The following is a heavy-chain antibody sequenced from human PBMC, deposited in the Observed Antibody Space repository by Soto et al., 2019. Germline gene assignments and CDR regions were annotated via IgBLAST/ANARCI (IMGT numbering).Heavy chain of an antibody. CDR1: GYSFTSYW. J-gene: IGHJ6*03. Sequence: GESLKISCKGSGYSFTSYWIGWVRQMPGKGLEWMGIIYPGDSDTRYRPSFQGQVTISADKSISTAYLQWSSLKASDTAMYYCATNLGYCTNGVCSPHYYYYYMDVWGKGTTVTVSS. CDR3: ATNLGYCTNGVCSPHYYYYYMDV. V-gene: IGHV5-51*01. CDR2: IYPGDSDT. D-gene: IGHD2-8*01.